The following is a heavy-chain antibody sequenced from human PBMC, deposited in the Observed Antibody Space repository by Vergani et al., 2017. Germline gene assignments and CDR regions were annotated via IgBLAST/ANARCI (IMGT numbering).Heavy chain of an antibody. V-gene: IGHV4-38-2*02. J-gene: IGHJ5*02. CDR3: ARHGGLGNFYHLLDA. D-gene: IGHD3-3*01. Sequence: QVQLQESGPGLVKPSETLSLTCTVSNYSIRRGYFWGWIRRPPGKGLEWMASFHHTGMTYNNPSLKSRVTISVDTSKNLISLKLNSVTSADTALYYCARHGGLGNFYHLLDAWGQGTLVTVSS. CDR2: FHHTGMT. CDR1: NYSIRRGYF.